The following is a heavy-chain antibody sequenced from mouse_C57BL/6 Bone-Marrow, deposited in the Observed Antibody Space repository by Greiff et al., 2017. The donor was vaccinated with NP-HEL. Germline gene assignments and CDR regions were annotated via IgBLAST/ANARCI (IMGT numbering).Heavy chain of an antibody. Sequence: VHVKQSGAELVRPGASVKLSCTASGFNIKDDYMHWVKQRPEQGLEWIGWIDPENGDTEYASKFQGKATITADTSSNTAYLQLSSLTSEDTAVYYCTTELSPGYWGQGTTLTVSS. J-gene: IGHJ2*01. CDR3: TTELSPGY. CDR2: IDPENGDT. CDR1: GFNIKDDY. V-gene: IGHV14-4*01. D-gene: IGHD1-1*02.